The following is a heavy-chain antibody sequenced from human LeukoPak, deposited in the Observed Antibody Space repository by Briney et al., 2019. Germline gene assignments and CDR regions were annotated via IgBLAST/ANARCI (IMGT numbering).Heavy chain of an antibody. V-gene: IGHV4-59*12. CDR3: ARGEYYYDSSGFWFDP. CDR2: IYYSGST. Sequence: SETLSLTCTVSGGSISSYYWSWIRQPPGKGLEWIGYIYYSGSTNYNPSLKSRVTISVDTSKNQFSLKLSSVTAADTAVYYCARGEYYYDSSGFWFDPWGQGTLVTVSS. J-gene: IGHJ5*02. CDR1: GGSISSYY. D-gene: IGHD3-22*01.